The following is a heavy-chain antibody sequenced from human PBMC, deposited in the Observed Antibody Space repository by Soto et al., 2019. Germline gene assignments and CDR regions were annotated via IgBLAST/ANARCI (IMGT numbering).Heavy chain of an antibody. CDR3: ARFTLVRGVVMNFDF. D-gene: IGHD3-10*01. V-gene: IGHV2-26*01. CDR1: GFSLSNARMG. CDR2: IFSTDEK. Sequence: QVTLKESGPVLGKPKETLTLTCTVSGFSLSNARMGVSWIRQPPGKALEWLAHIFSTDEKSYSTSLKSRLTISKDTSKCQVVLTMTNMDPVDTATYYCARFTLVRGVVMNFDFWGQGTLVTVGS. J-gene: IGHJ4*02.